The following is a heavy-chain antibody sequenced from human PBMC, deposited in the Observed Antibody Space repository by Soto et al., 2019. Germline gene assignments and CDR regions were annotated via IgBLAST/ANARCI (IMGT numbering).Heavy chain of an antibody. J-gene: IGHJ4*02. CDR2: ISHSGST. D-gene: IGHD3-9*01. CDR1: GGSFSGYY. CDR3: ARSQYEILTGYYLGY. V-gene: IGHV4-34*01. Sequence: SETLSLTCAVYGGSFSGYYWNWIRQSPGKGLEWIGEISHSGSTNYNPSLKTRVTISADTSKNQFSLKLNSVIAADTAVYYCARSQYEILTGYYLGYWGQGTRVTVSS.